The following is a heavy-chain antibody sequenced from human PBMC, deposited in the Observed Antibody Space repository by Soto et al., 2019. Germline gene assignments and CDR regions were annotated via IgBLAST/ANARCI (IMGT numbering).Heavy chain of an antibody. CDR2: IKQDGSEK. J-gene: IGHJ2*01. Sequence: GGSLRLSCAASGFTFSSYWMSWVRQAPGKGLEWVANIKQDGSEKYYVDSVKGRFTISRDNAKNSLYLQMNSLRAEDTAVYYCVQPTSYWYFDLWGRGTLVTVSS. CDR3: VQPTSYWYFDL. CDR1: GFTFSSYW. V-gene: IGHV3-7*05. D-gene: IGHD5-18*01.